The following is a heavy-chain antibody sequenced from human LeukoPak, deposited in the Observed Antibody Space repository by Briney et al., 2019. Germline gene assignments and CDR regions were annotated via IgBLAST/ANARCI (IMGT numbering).Heavy chain of an antibody. V-gene: IGHV3-7*04. D-gene: IGHD6-13*01. Sequence: GGSLRLSCAAAGFTFSGYWMSWVRQAPGKGLEWVANIRQDGSEKYYVDSVKGRFTISGDNAKNSLFLQMNSLRAEDTAVYYCARDWQWQQLDGDAFDIWGQGIMVTVSS. CDR2: IRQDGSEK. CDR3: ARDWQWQQLDGDAFDI. CDR1: GFTFSGYW. J-gene: IGHJ3*02.